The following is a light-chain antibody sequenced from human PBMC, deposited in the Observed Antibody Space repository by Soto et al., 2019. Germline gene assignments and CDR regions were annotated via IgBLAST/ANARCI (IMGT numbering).Light chain of an antibody. J-gene: IGLJ1*01. V-gene: IGLV2-14*01. CDR3: TSYTSTSTPYV. CDR2: DVY. Sequence: QSVLTQPASVSGSPGQSITISCAGTSSDVGRYTYVSWYQQHPGKAPKLIIYDVYNRPSGVSNRFSGSKSGNTASLTISGLQAEDEADYYCTSYTSTSTPYVFGGGTKVTXL. CDR1: SSDVGRYTY.